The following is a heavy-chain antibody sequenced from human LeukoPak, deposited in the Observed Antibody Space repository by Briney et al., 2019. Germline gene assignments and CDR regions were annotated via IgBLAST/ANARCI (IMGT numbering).Heavy chain of an antibody. CDR3: AKYLPSLMFGESKPFFDY. D-gene: IGHD3-10*02. V-gene: IGHV3-23*01. J-gene: IGHJ4*02. Sequence: PGGSLRLSCAASGFTFSSYAMSWVRQAPGKGLEWVSAISGSGGSTYYADSVKGRFTISRDNSKNTLYLQMNSLRAEGTAVYYCAKYLPSLMFGESKPFFDYWGQGTLVTVSS. CDR1: GFTFSSYA. CDR2: ISGSGGST.